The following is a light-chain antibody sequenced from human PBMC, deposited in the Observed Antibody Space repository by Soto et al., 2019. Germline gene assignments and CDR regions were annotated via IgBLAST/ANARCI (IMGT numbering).Light chain of an antibody. Sequence: EIVLAQSPGTLSLSPGERATLSCRASQSVTNSFLAWYQQKPGQAPRLLIYGASRRATGIPDRFTGSGSGTGFTLIISRLEPEDSAVYFCQQYGNSPATFGQGTKVDIK. CDR3: QQYGNSPAT. CDR1: QSVTNSF. J-gene: IGKJ1*01. V-gene: IGKV3-20*01. CDR2: GAS.